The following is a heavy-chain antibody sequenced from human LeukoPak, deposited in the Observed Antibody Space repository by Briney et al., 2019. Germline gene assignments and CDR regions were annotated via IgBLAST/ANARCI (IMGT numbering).Heavy chain of an antibody. CDR1: GFTFSDYY. Sequence: GGSLRLSCAASGFTFSDYYMSWTRQAPGKGLEWVSYISSSGNIIYYADSVKGRFTISRDNAKDSLYLQMNSLRAEDTAVYYCARRRYNWNAIDYWGQGTLVTVSS. CDR2: ISSSGNII. V-gene: IGHV3-11*01. J-gene: IGHJ4*02. D-gene: IGHD1-20*01. CDR3: ARRRYNWNAIDY.